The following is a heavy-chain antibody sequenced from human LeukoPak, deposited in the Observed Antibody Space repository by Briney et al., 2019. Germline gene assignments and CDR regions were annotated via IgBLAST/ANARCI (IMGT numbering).Heavy chain of an antibody. D-gene: IGHD6-19*01. Sequence: PGGSLRLSCAASGFTFSSYAMSWVRKAPGKGLEWVSAISGSGGSTYYADSVKGRFTISRDNSKNTLYLQMNSLRAEDTAVYYCAKYSVSGSVSEYFQHWGQGTLVTVSS. CDR1: GFTFSSYA. CDR2: ISGSGGST. CDR3: AKYSVSGSVSEYFQH. V-gene: IGHV3-23*01. J-gene: IGHJ1*01.